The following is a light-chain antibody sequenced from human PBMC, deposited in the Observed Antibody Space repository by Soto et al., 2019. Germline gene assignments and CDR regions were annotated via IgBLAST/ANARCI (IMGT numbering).Light chain of an antibody. V-gene: IGLV2-14*01. CDR1: SNDVGGYDY. CDR2: EVS. Sequence: QSALTQPASVSGSPGQSLTISCTGTSNDVGGYDYVSWYQQEPGKAPKVIIYEVSNRPSGVSDRFSGSKSGDMASLTISGLQAADEADYYCSSDTSRSTLFGTGTKVTVL. J-gene: IGLJ1*01. CDR3: SSDTSRSTL.